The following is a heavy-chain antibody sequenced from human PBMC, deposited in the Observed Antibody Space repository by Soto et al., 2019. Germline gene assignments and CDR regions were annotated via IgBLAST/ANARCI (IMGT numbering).Heavy chain of an antibody. Sequence: QVQLVQSGAEVKKPGASVKVSCKASGYTFTGYYMHWVRQAPGQGLEWMGWINPNSGGTNYAQKFQGWVTMTRDTSISTAYMERSRLRSDDTAVYYCARDGVAAAGTGPRRYYYGMDVWGQGTTVTVSS. V-gene: IGHV1-2*04. CDR3: ARDGVAAAGTGPRRYYYGMDV. D-gene: IGHD6-13*01. CDR1: GYTFTGYY. J-gene: IGHJ6*02. CDR2: INPNSGGT.